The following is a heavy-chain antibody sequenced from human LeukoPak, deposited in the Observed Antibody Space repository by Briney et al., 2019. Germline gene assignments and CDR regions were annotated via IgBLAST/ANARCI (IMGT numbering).Heavy chain of an antibody. CDR1: GGSISSGGYS. V-gene: IGHV4-61*08. Sequence: PSQTLSLTCAVSGGSISSGGYSWSWIRQPPGKGLEWIGYIYYSGSTNYNPSLKSRVTLSVDTSKNQFSLKLSSVTAADTAVYYCARGSWSRIPDYWGQGTLVTVSS. CDR2: IYYSGST. D-gene: IGHD1-1*01. J-gene: IGHJ4*02. CDR3: ARGSWSRIPDY.